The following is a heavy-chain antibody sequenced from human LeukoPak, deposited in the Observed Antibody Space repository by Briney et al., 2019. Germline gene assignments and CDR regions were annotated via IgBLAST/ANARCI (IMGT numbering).Heavy chain of an antibody. J-gene: IGHJ4*02. CDR2: ISSSSSYI. V-gene: IGHV3-21*01. D-gene: IGHD3-3*01. Sequence: GGSLRLSCAASGFTFSSYSMNWVRQAPGKGLEWVSSISSSSSYIYYADSVKGRFTISRDNAKNSLYLQMNSLRAEDTAVYYCARIYDFWSGYRDYSGQGTLVSVSS. CDR1: GFTFSSYS. CDR3: ARIYDFWSGYRDY.